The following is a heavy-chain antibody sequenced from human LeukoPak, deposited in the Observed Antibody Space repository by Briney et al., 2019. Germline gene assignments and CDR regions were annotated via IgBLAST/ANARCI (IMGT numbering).Heavy chain of an antibody. V-gene: IGHV3-53*01. J-gene: IGHJ6*02. CDR2: IYSGGST. CDR3: ARDRGSSGYYYYGMDV. Sequence: GGSLRLSYAASGFIVSDNYMSWVRQAPGKGLEWVSVIYSGGSTYYADSVKGRFTISRDNSKNTLYLQMNSLRAEDTAVYYCARDRGSSGYYYYGMDVWGQGTTVTVSS. D-gene: IGHD6-6*01. CDR1: GFIVSDNY.